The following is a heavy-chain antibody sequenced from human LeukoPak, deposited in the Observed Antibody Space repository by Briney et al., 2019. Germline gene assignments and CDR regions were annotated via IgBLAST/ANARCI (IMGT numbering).Heavy chain of an antibody. CDR1: GYSISSGYY. CDR3: ASWGGRVVVITYDAFDI. J-gene: IGHJ3*02. Sequence: SGTLSLTCAVSGYSISSGYYWGWIRQPPGKGLEWIGSIYHSGSTYYNPSLKSRVTISVDTSKNQFSLKLSSVTAADTAVYYCASWGGRVVVITYDAFDIWGQGTIVTVSS. CDR2: IYHSGST. V-gene: IGHV4-38-2*01. D-gene: IGHD3-22*01.